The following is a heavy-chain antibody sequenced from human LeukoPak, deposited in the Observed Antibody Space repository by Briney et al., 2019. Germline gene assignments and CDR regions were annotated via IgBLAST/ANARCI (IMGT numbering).Heavy chain of an antibody. V-gene: IGHV4-61*02. CDR1: GGSISSGSYY. D-gene: IGHD6-6*01. Sequence: SETLSLTCTLSGGSISSGSYYWSWIRQPAGKGLEWIGRSDTSGSTNYNPSLKSRVTISVDTSKNQFSLKLSSVTAADTAVYYCARGGEPLEYSNPTAAWFDPWGQGTLVTVSS. J-gene: IGHJ5*02. CDR3: ARGGEPLEYSNPTAAWFDP. CDR2: SDTSGST.